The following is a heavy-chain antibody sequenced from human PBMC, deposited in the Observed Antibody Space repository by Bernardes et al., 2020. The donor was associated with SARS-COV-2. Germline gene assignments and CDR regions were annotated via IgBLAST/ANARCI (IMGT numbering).Heavy chain of an antibody. D-gene: IGHD2-8*01. J-gene: IGHJ4*02. Sequence: GSLRPSCAASGFTFSSYWMTWVRQAPGKGLEWVANIKQDGNEKYYVDSVKGRFTISRDNAKNSLYLQMDSLRAEDTAVYYCARDLGSDTVLMPAALPGDCWGQGTRVTVSS. CDR2: IKQDGNEK. CDR1: GFTFSSYW. CDR3: ARDLGSDTVLMPAALPGDC. V-gene: IGHV3-7*01.